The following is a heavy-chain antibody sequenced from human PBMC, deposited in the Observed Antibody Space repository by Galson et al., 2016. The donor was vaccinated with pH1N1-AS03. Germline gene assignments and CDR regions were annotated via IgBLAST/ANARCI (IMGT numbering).Heavy chain of an antibody. J-gene: IGHJ4*02. CDR2: IHPGGDT. CDR3: ASSLGGSLDY. CDR1: GFIFSDYN. D-gene: IGHD3-16*01. V-gene: IGHV3-13*01. Sequence: SLRLSCAASGFIFSDYNMNWVRQAPGKGLEWVPVIHPGGDTDYADSAKGRFTLSREHAKTSCYRLMYSLRTGDAAVYYCASSLGGSLDYWGQGTLVTVSS.